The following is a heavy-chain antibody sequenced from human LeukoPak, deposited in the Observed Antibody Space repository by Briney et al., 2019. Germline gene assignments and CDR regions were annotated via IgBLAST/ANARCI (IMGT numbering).Heavy chain of an antibody. Sequence: GGSLRLSCAASGFTFSSYAMSWVRQAPGRGLEWVSAISGSGGSTYYADSVKGRFTISRDNSENTLFLQMNSLRADDTAVYYCAKDIGYYFGSGSYFHYWGQGTLVTASS. CDR3: AKDIGYYFGSGSYFHY. CDR1: GFTFSSYA. J-gene: IGHJ4*02. D-gene: IGHD3-10*01. CDR2: ISGSGGST. V-gene: IGHV3-23*01.